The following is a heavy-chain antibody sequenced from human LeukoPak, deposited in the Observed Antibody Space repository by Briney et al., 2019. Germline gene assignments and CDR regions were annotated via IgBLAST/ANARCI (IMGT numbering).Heavy chain of an antibody. D-gene: IGHD3-3*01. CDR2: IYTSGST. CDR3: ARVTTIFGVDMYYFDY. CDR1: GGSISSGSYY. J-gene: IGHJ4*02. Sequence: PSQTLPLTCTVSGGSISSGSYYWSWIRQPAGKGLEWIGRIYTSGSTNYNPSLKSRVTISLDTSKHQFSLKLTSVTAADTAVYYCARVTTIFGVDMYYFDYWGQGTLVTVSS. V-gene: IGHV4-61*02.